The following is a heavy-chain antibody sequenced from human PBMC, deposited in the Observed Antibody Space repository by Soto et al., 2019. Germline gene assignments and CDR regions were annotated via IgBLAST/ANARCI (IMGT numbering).Heavy chain of an antibody. CDR1: GFTFSSYA. D-gene: IGHD6-13*01. V-gene: IGHV3-23*01. CDR2: ISGSGGST. J-gene: IGHJ4*02. Sequence: GGSLRLSCAASGFTFSSYAMSWVRQAPGKGLELVSAISGSGGSTYYADSVKGRFTISRDNSKNTLYLQMNSLRAEDTAVYYCAKAGSSSWYFDYWGQGTLVTVSS. CDR3: AKAGSSSWYFDY.